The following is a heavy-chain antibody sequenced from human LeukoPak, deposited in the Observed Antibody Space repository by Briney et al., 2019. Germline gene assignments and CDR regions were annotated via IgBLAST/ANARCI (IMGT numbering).Heavy chain of an antibody. CDR2: SYYTGST. V-gene: IGHV4-39*01. J-gene: IGHJ6*03. D-gene: IGHD2-2*01. CDR3: ATYCSNTSFHIGPYYYMDV. CDR1: GGSINSSSHY. Sequence: SETLSLTCTVSGGSINSSSHYWGWIRQPPGKGLEWIGSSYYTGSTYYNPSLESRVTISVDTSKNQFSLKLSSVTAADTAVYYCATYCSNTSFHIGPYYYMDVWGKGTTVTVSS.